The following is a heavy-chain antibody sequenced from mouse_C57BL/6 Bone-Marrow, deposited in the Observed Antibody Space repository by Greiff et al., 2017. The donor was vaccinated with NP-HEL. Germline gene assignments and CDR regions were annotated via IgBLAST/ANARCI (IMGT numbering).Heavy chain of an antibody. Sequence: QVQLKESGPGLVQPSQSLSITCTVSGFSLNSYGVHWVRQSPGKGLEWLGVIWRGGSTDYNAALMSRLSTTKDNSKSQASFKRNRLQADDTTIYYCAKKWDYGSSYWYFDVWGTETTVTVSS. J-gene: IGHJ1*03. D-gene: IGHD1-1*01. CDR2: IWRGGST. CDR1: GFSLNSYG. V-gene: IGHV2-5*01. CDR3: AKKWDYGSSYWYFDV.